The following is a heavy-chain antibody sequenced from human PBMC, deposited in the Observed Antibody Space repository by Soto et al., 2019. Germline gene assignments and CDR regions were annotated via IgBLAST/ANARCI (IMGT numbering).Heavy chain of an antibody. CDR1: GFIFRTYG. J-gene: IGHJ6*02. Sequence: QEHLVESGGGVVQPGRSLRLSCAASGFIFRTYGMHWVRQAPGKGLEWVAFISYDGSDKFYADSVKGRFTISRDNSKNTLFLQMNTLRAEDTAVYYCARNEYDSTAYYDSYFYGLDVWGQGTTVTVSS. CDR2: ISYDGSDK. V-gene: IGHV3-30*03. CDR3: ARNEYDSTAYYDSYFYGLDV. D-gene: IGHD3-3*01.